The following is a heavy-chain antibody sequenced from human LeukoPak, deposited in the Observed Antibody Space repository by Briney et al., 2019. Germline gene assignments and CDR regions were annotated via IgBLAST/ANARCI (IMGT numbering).Heavy chain of an antibody. V-gene: IGHV3-33*01. Sequence: GGSLRLSCAASGFTFSRYGMHWVRQAPGKGLEWLAIISYDGTDKYYADSVKGRFTISRDNSKNTLYLQMNSLRAEDTAVYFCARARSGDGFNLDYWGQGTLVTVSS. CDR1: GFTFSRYG. D-gene: IGHD5-24*01. CDR2: ISYDGTDK. CDR3: ARARSGDGFNLDY. J-gene: IGHJ4*02.